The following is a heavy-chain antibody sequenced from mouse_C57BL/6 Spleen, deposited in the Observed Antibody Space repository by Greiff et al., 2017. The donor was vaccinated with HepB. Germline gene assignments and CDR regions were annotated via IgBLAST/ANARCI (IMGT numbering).Heavy chain of an antibody. D-gene: IGHD3-2*02. J-gene: IGHJ4*01. Sequence: VQLQESGAELVRPGASVTLSCKASGYKFSDYEMHWVKQTPVHGLEWIGAFDPETGGTADNQKFKDKAILTADKSSSTAYMELRSLTSEDSAVYYCTREGRRRSIDYWGQGTSVTVSS. V-gene: IGHV1-15*01. CDR1: GYKFSDYE. CDR3: TREGRRRSIDY. CDR2: FDPETGGT.